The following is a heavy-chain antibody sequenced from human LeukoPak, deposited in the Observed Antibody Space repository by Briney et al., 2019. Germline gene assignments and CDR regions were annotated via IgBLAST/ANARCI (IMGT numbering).Heavy chain of an antibody. CDR3: ARSYSSGWPDY. J-gene: IGHJ4*02. CDR2: IYYSGST. CDR1: GGSISSYY. D-gene: IGHD6-19*01. V-gene: IGHV4-59*01. Sequence: SETLSLTCTVSGGSISSYYWSWIRQPPGKGLEWIGYIYYSGSTNYNPSLKSRVTISVDTSKNQFSPKLSSVTAADTAVYYCARSYSSGWPDYWGQGTLVTVSS.